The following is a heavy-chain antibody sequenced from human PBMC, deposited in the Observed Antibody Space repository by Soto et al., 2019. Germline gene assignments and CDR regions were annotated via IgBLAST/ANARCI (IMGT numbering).Heavy chain of an antibody. J-gene: IGHJ6*02. Sequence: DVQLLESGGGLIQPGGSLRLSCAASGFTFGKFVMRWVRQTPGKGLEWVSTITETGADTYYTDSVKGRFTISRDNSKNTLYLQMTTLRAEDTALYYCTKASSDRNHMEVWGPGTTVTVSS. CDR2: ITETGADT. V-gene: IGHV3-23*01. CDR1: GFTFGKFV. CDR3: TKASSDRNHMEV.